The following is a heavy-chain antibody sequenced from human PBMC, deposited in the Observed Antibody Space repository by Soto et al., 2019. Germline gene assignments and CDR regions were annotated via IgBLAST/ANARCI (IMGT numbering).Heavy chain of an antibody. D-gene: IGHD6-19*01. CDR2: ISAYNGNT. Sequence: VASVKVSCKACGYPLNTYGISWVRQAPGQGLEWMGWISAYNGNTDYAQKLQGRVTVTTDTSTSTAYMELRSLRSDDTAVYYCARAAAVAVAGTHYYYSMDVWGQGTTVTVSS. V-gene: IGHV1-18*01. J-gene: IGHJ6*02. CDR1: GYPLNTYG. CDR3: ARAAAVAVAGTHYYYSMDV.